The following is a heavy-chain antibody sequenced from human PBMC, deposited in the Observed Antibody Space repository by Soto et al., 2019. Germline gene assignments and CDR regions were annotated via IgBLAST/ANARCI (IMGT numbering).Heavy chain of an antibody. CDR1: GGTFSSYA. CDR2: IIPIFGTA. Sequence: SVKVSCKASGGTFSSYAISWVRQAPGQGLEWMGGIIPIFGTANYAQKFQGRVTITADESTSTAYMELSSLRSEDTAVYYCARDPRRSNYYDSSGYPYYFDYWGQGTLVTVPS. D-gene: IGHD3-22*01. CDR3: ARDPRRSNYYDSSGYPYYFDY. J-gene: IGHJ4*02. V-gene: IGHV1-69*13.